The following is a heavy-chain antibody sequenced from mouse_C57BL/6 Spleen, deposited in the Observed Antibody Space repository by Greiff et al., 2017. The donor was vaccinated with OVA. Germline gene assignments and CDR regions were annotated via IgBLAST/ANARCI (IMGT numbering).Heavy chain of an antibody. J-gene: IGHJ2*01. Sequence: QVHVQQSGAELVKPGSSVKLSCKSSVYPFTSYWITWVKQRPGQGLEWIGYIYPGSGSTNYNEKFKSKATLTVDTSSSTAYMQLSSMTAEDAAVEYCAREKSYGSSPYDYWGKGTTLTVSS. CDR1: VYPFTSYW. CDR2: IYPGSGST. D-gene: IGHD1-1*01. CDR3: AREKSYGSSPYDY. V-gene: IGHV1-55*01.